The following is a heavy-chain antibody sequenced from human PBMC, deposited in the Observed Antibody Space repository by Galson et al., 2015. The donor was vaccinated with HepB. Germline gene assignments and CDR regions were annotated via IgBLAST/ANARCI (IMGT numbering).Heavy chain of an antibody. CDR1: GYSFTSYW. Sequence: QSGAEVKKPGESLKISCKGSGYSFTSYWIGWVRQMPGKGLEWMGIIYPGDSDTRYSPSFQGQVTISADKSISTAYLQWSSLKASDTAMYYCVARETNYYDSSGYYSDAFDIWGQGTMVTVSS. D-gene: IGHD3-22*01. J-gene: IGHJ3*02. V-gene: IGHV5-51*03. CDR2: IYPGDSDT. CDR3: VARETNYYDSSGYYSDAFDI.